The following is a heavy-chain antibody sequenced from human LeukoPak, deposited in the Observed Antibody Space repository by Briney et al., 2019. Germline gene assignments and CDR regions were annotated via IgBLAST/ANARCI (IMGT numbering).Heavy chain of an antibody. CDR1: GVSISSSY. D-gene: IGHD1-26*01. J-gene: IGHJ4*02. V-gene: IGHV4-59*01. CDR2: IYYIGST. Sequence: SETLSLTCTVSGVSISSSYGSWIRQPPGKGLEWIGYIYYIGSTNYNPSLKSRVTISVDTSKHQFSLKLNSVTAADAGVYYCGMSGSYYNFDYWGQGTLVTVSS. CDR3: GMSGSYYNFDY.